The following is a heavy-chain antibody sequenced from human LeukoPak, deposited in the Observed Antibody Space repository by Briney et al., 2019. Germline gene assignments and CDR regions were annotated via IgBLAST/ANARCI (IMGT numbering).Heavy chain of an antibody. CDR3: ARTLSGWYDY. CDR2: INSSGGGT. Sequence: ASVKVSCKVSGYTLTELSIHWVRQAPGKGLEWMGIINSSGGGTTYAQRFQGRVSVTRDTYTSTVYMELSGLRSEDTAVYYCARTLSGWYDYWGQGTLVTVSS. CDR1: GYTLTELS. J-gene: IGHJ4*02. D-gene: IGHD6-19*01. V-gene: IGHV1-46*01.